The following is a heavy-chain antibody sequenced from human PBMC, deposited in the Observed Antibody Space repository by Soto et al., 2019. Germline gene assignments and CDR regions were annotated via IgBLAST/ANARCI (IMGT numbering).Heavy chain of an antibody. CDR2: ISYDGSKK. J-gene: IGHJ6*02. CDR3: AKSPSLYYYYGMDV. Sequence: GGSLRISCAASCFTFSSHVLYWGCQAQGKGLAWVAVISYDGSKKYYADSVKGRFTISRENSKNTLYLQMNRMRAEDTDVYYCAKSPSLYYYYGMDVWGQGT. CDR1: CFTFSSHV. V-gene: IGHV3-30*18.